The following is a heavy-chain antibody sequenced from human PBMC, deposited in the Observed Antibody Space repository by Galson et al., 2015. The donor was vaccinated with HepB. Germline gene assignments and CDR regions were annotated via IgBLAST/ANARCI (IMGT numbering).Heavy chain of an antibody. V-gene: IGHV4-34*01. Sequence: SEPLSLTCAVYGGSFSGYYWSWIRQPPGKGLEWIGESIHSGNTNYNLSLKSRVTISLDLSKNQFSLKLSSVTAADTAVYYCARGTKGAMFVYYYYGMDVWGQGTTVTVSS. D-gene: IGHD3-10*02. CDR2: SIHSGNT. CDR1: GGSFSGYY. CDR3: ARGTKGAMFVYYYYGMDV. J-gene: IGHJ6*02.